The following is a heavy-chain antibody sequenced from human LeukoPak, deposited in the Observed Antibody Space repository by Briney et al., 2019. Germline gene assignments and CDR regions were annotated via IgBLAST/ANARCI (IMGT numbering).Heavy chain of an antibody. CDR2: IKQDGSKK. CDR3: LRDLNWSLDQ. J-gene: IGHJ4*02. Sequence: GGSLRLSCVASGFPFSSYWMTWVRQAPGKGLEWVANIKQDGSKKSYVDSVKGRFTIPRDNAKNTLYLQMNSLRAEDTAVYYCLRDLNWSLDQWGQGTLVTVSS. CDR1: GFPFSSYW. V-gene: IGHV3-7*01. D-gene: IGHD1-20*01.